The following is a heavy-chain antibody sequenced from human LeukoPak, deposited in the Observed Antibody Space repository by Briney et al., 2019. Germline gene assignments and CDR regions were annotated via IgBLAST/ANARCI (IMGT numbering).Heavy chain of an antibody. CDR1: GYTFTGYY. Sequence: ASVKVSCKASGYTFTGYYMHWVRQAPGQGLEWMGWINPNSGGTNYAQKFQGRVTMTRDTSISTAYMELSRLRSDDTAVYYCARDPGYCSGGSCYEGYFDYWGQGTLVTVSS. CDR3: ARDPGYCSGGSCYEGYFDY. V-gene: IGHV1-2*02. J-gene: IGHJ4*02. CDR2: INPNSGGT. D-gene: IGHD2-15*01.